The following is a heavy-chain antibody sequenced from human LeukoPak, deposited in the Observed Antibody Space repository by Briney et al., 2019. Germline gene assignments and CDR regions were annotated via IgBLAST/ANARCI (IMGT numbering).Heavy chain of an antibody. Sequence: PSETLSLTCTVSGGSISSYYWSWIRQPPGKGLEWIGYIYYSGSINYNPSLKSRVTISVDTSKNQFSLKLSSVTAADTAVYYFARVLGCSSTSGPTRFGPWGQGTLVTVSS. V-gene: IGHV4-59*01. CDR3: ARVLGCSSTSGPTRFGP. D-gene: IGHD2-2*01. CDR1: GGSISSYY. CDR2: IYYSGSI. J-gene: IGHJ5*02.